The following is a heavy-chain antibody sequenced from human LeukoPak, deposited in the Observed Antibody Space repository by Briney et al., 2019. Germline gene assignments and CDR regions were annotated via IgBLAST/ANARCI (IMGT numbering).Heavy chain of an antibody. Sequence: PSETLSLTCTVSGGSISSYYWSWIRQPPGKGLEWIGYIYYSGSTNYNPSLKSRVTMSVDTSKNQFSLKLSSVTAADTAVYYCARAGVSYYGGNGYYFDYWGQGTLVTVSS. CDR2: IYYSGST. CDR3: ARAGVSYYGGNGYYFDY. V-gene: IGHV4-59*01. J-gene: IGHJ4*02. CDR1: GGSISSYY. D-gene: IGHD4-23*01.